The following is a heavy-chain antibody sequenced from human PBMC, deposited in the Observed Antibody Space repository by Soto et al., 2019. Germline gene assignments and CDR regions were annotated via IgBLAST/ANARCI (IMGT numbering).Heavy chain of an antibody. J-gene: IGHJ6*02. CDR1: GYTFTSYG. V-gene: IGHV1-18*01. D-gene: IGHD3-22*01. CDR3: ARELFGYYDSSGYLGLYYYYGTDV. Sequence: GASVKVSCKASGYTFTSYGISWVRQAPGQGLEWMGWISAYNGNTNYAQKLQGRVTMTTDTSTSTAYMELRSLRSDDTAVYYCARELFGYYDSSGYLGLYYYYGTDVWGQGTTVTVSS. CDR2: ISAYNGNT.